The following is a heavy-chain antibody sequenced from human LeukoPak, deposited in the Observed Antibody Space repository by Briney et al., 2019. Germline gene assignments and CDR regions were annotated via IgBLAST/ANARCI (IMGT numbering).Heavy chain of an antibody. J-gene: IGHJ4*02. CDR1: GYSFTSYD. D-gene: IGHD6-19*01. CDR2: INPYNGNT. V-gene: IGHV1-18*01. CDR3: ARGGSGWYLDY. Sequence: GASVKVSCKASGYSFTSYDFNWVRQAPGQGLEWMGWINPYNGNTNYAQKLQGRVTMTTDTSTSTAYLELRSLRSDDTAVYYCARGGSGWYLDYWGQGTLVTVSS.